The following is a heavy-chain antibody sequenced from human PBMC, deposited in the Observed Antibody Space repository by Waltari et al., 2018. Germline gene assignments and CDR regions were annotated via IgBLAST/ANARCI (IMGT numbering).Heavy chain of an antibody. D-gene: IGHD6-13*01. J-gene: IGHJ5*02. V-gene: IGHV4-39*07. CDR1: GGSITSSSYY. CDR3: ARGESSSWSLFDP. Sequence: QLQLQESGPGLVKPSETLSLTCPVSGGSITSSSYYWGWIRQPPGKGLEWIGSIYYSGSTYYNPSLKSRVTISVDTSKNQFSLKLSSVTAADTAVYYCARGESSSWSLFDPWGQGTLVTVSS. CDR2: IYYSGST.